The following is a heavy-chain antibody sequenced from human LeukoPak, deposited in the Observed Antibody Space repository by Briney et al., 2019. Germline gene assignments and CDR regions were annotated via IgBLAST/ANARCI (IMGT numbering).Heavy chain of an antibody. Sequence: SETLSLTCTVSGGSISSGSYYWSWIRQPAGKGLEWIGRIYTSGSTNYNPSLKSRVTISVDTSKNQFSLKLSSVTAADTAVYYCARQGCGSTSCYTMYYFDYWGQGTVVTVSS. CDR2: IYTSGST. J-gene: IGHJ4*02. CDR3: ARQGCGSTSCYTMYYFDY. D-gene: IGHD2-2*02. CDR1: GGSISSGSYY. V-gene: IGHV4-61*02.